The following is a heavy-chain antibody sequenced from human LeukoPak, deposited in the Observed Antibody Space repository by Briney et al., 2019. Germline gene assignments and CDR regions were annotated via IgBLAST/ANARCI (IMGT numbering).Heavy chain of an antibody. CDR2: IYNSGNT. CDR1: GGSITTYY. CDR3: ARHRATVTTPFDF. D-gene: IGHD4-11*01. Sequence: PSETLSLTCTVSGGSITTYYWTWIRQPPGKGLEWIGYIYNSGNTNYKPSLKSRVTISVDTSKNQFSLKLTSVTAADTAVYYCARHRATVTTPFDFWGQGTLVTVSS. J-gene: IGHJ4*02. V-gene: IGHV4-59*08.